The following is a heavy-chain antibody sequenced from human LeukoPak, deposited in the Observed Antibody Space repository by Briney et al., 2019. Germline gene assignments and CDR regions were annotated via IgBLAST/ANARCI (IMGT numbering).Heavy chain of an antibody. D-gene: IGHD1-26*01. V-gene: IGHV4-31*03. CDR1: GGSISSGGYY. Sequence: SQTLSLTCTVSGGSISSGGYYWSWIRQHPGKGLEWIGYIYYSGSTYYNPSLKSRVTISVDTSKNQFSLKLSSVTAADTAVYYCASGGVGATTVDYWGQGTLVTVSS. CDR3: ASGGVGATTVDY. J-gene: IGHJ4*02. CDR2: IYYSGST.